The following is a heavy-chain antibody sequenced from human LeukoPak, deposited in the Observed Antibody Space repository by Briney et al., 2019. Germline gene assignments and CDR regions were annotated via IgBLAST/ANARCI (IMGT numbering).Heavy chain of an antibody. CDR2: IIPILGIA. J-gene: IGHJ3*02. Sequence: GSSVKVSCKASGGTFSSYAISWVRQAPGQGLEWMGRIIPILGIANYAQKFQGRVTITADKSTSTAYMELSSLRPEDTAVYYCAMDSSSWMEDAFDIWGQGTMVTVSS. V-gene: IGHV1-69*04. D-gene: IGHD6-13*01. CDR3: AMDSSSWMEDAFDI. CDR1: GGTFSSYA.